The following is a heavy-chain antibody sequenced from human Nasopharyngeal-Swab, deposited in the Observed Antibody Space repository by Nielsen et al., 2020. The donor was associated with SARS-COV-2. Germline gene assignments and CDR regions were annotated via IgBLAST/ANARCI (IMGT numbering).Heavy chain of an antibody. CDR1: GVSITSQY. J-gene: IGHJ5*02. CDR3: AKEGATGWFDP. V-gene: IGHV4-59*11. Sequence: SETLPLTCTVSGVSITSQYWSWIRQPPGKGLEWIGYISHNSGTSYNPSPKSRVTMFMDTSKNQFSLRLRSVTAADTAVYYCAKEGATGWFDPWGQGTLVTVSS. CDR2: ISHNSGT.